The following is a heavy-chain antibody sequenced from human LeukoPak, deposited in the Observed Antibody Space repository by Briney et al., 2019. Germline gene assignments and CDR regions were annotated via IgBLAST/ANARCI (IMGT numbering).Heavy chain of an antibody. CDR1: GYTFTSYY. Sequence: ASVKVSCTASGYTFTSYYMHWVRQAPGQGLEWMGWINPNNGDTSYAQKFQGWVTMTRDTSISTAYMELSRLKSDDTAVYYCAREAVVTDFFDYWGQGTLVTVSS. D-gene: IGHD3-22*01. J-gene: IGHJ4*02. CDR3: AREAVVTDFFDY. CDR2: INPNNGDT. V-gene: IGHV1-2*04.